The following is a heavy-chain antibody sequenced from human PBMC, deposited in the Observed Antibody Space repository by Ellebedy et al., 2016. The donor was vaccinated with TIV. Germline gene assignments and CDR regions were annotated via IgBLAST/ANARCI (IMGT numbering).Heavy chain of an antibody. D-gene: IGHD2-15*01. CDR2: IGTAGDT. CDR1: GFTFSSCD. J-gene: IGHJ4*02. CDR3: ARGYCSGGSCYSYYFDY. Sequence: GESLKISCAASGFTFSSCDMHWVRQATGKGLEWVSAIGTAGDTYYPGSVKGRFTISRENAKNSLYLQMNSLRAGDTAVYYCARGYCSGGSCYSYYFDYWGQGTLVTVSS. V-gene: IGHV3-13*04.